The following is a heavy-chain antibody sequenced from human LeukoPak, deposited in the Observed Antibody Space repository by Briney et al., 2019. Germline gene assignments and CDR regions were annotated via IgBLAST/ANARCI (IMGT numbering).Heavy chain of an antibody. CDR2: ISGSGGST. CDR1: GFTFSTYV. V-gene: IGHV3-23*01. D-gene: IGHD1-26*01. Sequence: PGGSLRLSCAASGFTFSTYVMTWVRQAPGKGLEWVSSISGSGGSTYYADSVQGRFTISRDNSKNTLYVQMNSLRAEDTAVYYCAKVGGISFLGWFDPWGQGTLVTVSS. J-gene: IGHJ5*02. CDR3: AKVGGISFLGWFDP.